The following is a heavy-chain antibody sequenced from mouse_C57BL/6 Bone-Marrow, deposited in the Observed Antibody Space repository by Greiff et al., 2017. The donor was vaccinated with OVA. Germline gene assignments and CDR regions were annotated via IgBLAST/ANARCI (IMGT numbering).Heavy chain of an antibody. Sequence: EVKLQQSGPELVKPGASVKISCKASGYTFTDYYMNWVKQSHGKSLEWIGDINPNNGGTSYNQKFKGKATLTVDKSSSTAYMELRSLTSEDSAVYYCARPFYYDGSSYRFAYWGQGTLVTVSA. D-gene: IGHD1-1*01. CDR2: INPNNGGT. CDR3: ARPFYYDGSSYRFAY. V-gene: IGHV1-26*01. CDR1: GYTFTDYY. J-gene: IGHJ3*01.